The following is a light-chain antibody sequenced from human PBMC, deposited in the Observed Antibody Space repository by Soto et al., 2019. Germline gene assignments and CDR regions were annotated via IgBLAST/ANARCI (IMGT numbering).Light chain of an antibody. V-gene: IGKV1-39*01. J-gene: IGKJ1*01. Sequence: DIQMTQSPSSLSASVGDRVTITCRARQSISNYLNWYQQKPGKAPKLLIYGASSLQSGVPSRFSGSGSGTDFTLTISSLQPEDFATYYCEQSYSTRWTFGQGTKVEIK. CDR3: EQSYSTRWT. CDR1: QSISNY. CDR2: GAS.